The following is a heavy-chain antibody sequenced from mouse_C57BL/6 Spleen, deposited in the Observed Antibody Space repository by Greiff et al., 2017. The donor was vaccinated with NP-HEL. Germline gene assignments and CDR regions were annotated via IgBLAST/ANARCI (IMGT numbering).Heavy chain of an antibody. D-gene: IGHD3-3*01. CDR1: GFTFSSYA. Sequence: QGVESGGGLVKPGGSLKLSCAASGFTFSSYAMSWVRQTPEKRLEWVATISDGGSYTYYPDNVKGRFTISRDNAKNNLYLQMSHLKSEDTAMYYCAAGRNFDYWGQGTTLTVSS. CDR2: ISDGGSYT. CDR3: AAGRNFDY. J-gene: IGHJ2*01. V-gene: IGHV5-4*01.